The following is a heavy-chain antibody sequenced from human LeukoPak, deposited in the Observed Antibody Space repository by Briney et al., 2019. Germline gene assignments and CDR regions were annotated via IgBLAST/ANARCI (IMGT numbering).Heavy chain of an antibody. J-gene: IGHJ4*02. V-gene: IGHV1-8*03. D-gene: IGHD2-2*01. CDR1: GYTFTSYD. Sequence: GASVKLSCKASGYTFTSYDINWVRQATGQGLEWMGWMNPNSGNTGYAQKFQGRVTITRNTSISTAYMELSSLRSEDTAVYYCARAPAPAAPFDYWGQGTLVTVSS. CDR2: MNPNSGNT. CDR3: ARAPAPAAPFDY.